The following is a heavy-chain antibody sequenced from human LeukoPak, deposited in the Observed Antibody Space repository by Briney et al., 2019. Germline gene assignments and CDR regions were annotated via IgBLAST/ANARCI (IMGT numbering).Heavy chain of an antibody. D-gene: IGHD2-8*01. CDR3: AKDLRAYCTNGVCYERRSLFDY. Sequence: GGSLRLSCAASGFTFNNYAMNWVRQAPGKGLEWVSGISASGGSTNYADSVKGRFTISRDNPKNTLYLLMNSLRAEDTAVCYCAKDLRAYCTNGVCYERRSLFDYWGQGTLVTVSS. CDR2: ISASGGST. V-gene: IGHV3-23*01. CDR1: GFTFNNYA. J-gene: IGHJ4*02.